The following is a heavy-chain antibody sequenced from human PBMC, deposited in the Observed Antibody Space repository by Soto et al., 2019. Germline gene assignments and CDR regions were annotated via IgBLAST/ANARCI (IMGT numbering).Heavy chain of an antibody. CDR3: ASRDKLGYCRGGSCYSIVSYYYGMDV. V-gene: IGHV1-2*02. CDR1: GYTFTGYY. Sequence: ASVEVSCKXSGYTFTGYYMHWVRQAPGQGLEWMGWINPNSGGTNYAQKFQGRVTMTRDTSVSTAYMELSRLRSDDTAVYYCASRDKLGYCRGGSCYSIVSYYYGMDVWGQGTTVTVSS. J-gene: IGHJ6*02. CDR2: INPNSGGT. D-gene: IGHD2-15*01.